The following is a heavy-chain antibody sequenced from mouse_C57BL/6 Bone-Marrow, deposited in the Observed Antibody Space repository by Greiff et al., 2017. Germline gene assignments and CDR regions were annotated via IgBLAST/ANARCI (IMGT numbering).Heavy chain of an antibody. CDR1: GYTFTSYW. CDR2: IYPRSGNT. CDR3: ARSDRGAMDY. V-gene: IGHV1-55*01. J-gene: IGHJ4*01. D-gene: IGHD3-1*01. Sequence: VQLQQPGAELVKPGASVKMSCKASGYTFTSYWITWVKQRPGQGLEWIGDIYPRSGNTYYNEKFKGKATLTADKSSSTAYMELRSLTSEDSAVYFCARSDRGAMDYWGQGTSVTVSS.